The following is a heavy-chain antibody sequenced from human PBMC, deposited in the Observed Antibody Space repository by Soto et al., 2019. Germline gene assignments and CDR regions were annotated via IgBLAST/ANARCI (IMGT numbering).Heavy chain of an antibody. V-gene: IGHV3-30*18. CDR1: GFTFSSYG. D-gene: IGHD3-9*01. J-gene: IGHJ4*02. CDR3: AKDVRYFDWLTSPLFDY. Sequence: QLGGSLRLSCAASGFTFSSYGMHWVRQAPGKGLEWVAVISYDGSNKYYADSVKGRFTISRDNSKNTLYLQMNSLRAEDTAVYYCAKDVRYFDWLTSPLFDYWGQGTLVTVSS. CDR2: ISYDGSNK.